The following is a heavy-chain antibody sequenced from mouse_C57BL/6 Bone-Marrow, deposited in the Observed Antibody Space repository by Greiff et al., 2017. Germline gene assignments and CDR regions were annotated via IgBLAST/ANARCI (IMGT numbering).Heavy chain of an antibody. Sequence: VQLQQSGADLMKPGASVKLSCTATGYTFTGYWIEWVKQRPGHGLEWIGEILPGSGSSTYNDKVKGKATFTADTSSNTAYMQLSSLTTEDSAIYYCARCITTVPDVWGTGTTVTVAS. J-gene: IGHJ1*03. D-gene: IGHD1-1*01. CDR2: ILPGSGSS. CDR3: ARCITTVPDV. CDR1: GYTFTGYW. V-gene: IGHV1-9*01.